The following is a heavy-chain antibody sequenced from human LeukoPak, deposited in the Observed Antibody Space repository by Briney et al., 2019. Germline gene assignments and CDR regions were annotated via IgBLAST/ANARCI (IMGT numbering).Heavy chain of an antibody. Sequence: PGGSLRLSCVASGFTFSSYAMSWVRQAPWKGLEWVSAISGSGGSTYYADSVKGRFTISRDNSKNTLYLQMNSLRAEDTAVYYCAKDPNYDFWSGSNWFDPWGQGTLVTVSS. CDR3: AKDPNYDFWSGSNWFDP. D-gene: IGHD3-3*01. J-gene: IGHJ5*02. V-gene: IGHV3-23*01. CDR1: GFTFSSYA. CDR2: ISGSGGST.